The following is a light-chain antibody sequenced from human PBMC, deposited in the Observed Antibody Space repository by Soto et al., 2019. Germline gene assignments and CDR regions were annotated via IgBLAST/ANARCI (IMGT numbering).Light chain of an antibody. CDR2: EVN. CDR1: SSNVGSYSL. Sequence: QSALTQPASVSGSPGQSITISCTGTSSNVGSYSLVSWYQQHPGKAPTVIIYEVNKRPSGVSNRFSGSKSGNTASLTISGLQTVDEADYYCCSYAGGSTVLFGGGTKVTVL. J-gene: IGLJ2*01. V-gene: IGLV2-23*02. CDR3: CSYAGGSTVL.